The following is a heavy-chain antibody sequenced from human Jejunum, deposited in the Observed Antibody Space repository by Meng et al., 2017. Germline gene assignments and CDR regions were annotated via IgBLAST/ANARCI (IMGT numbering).Heavy chain of an antibody. D-gene: IGHD2-2*01. CDR3: ARDPTSVVPVAIRNWFDP. Sequence: QQCVAGLSNPSETLSLTCTVCGGSISSSSYYWGWIRQPPGKGLEWIGSIYYSGSTYYNPSLKSRVSISVDTSKNQFSLKLSSVTAADTALYYCARDPTSVVPVAIRNWFDPWGQGTLVTVSS. CDR1: GGSISSSSYY. CDR2: IYYSGST. V-gene: IGHV4-39*07. J-gene: IGHJ5*02.